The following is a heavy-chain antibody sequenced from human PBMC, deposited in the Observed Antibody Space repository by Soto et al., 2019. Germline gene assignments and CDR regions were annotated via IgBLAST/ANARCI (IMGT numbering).Heavy chain of an antibody. J-gene: IGHJ4*02. Sequence: SVKVSCKASGGTFSSYAISWVRQAPGQGLEWMGGIIPIFGTANYAQKFQGRVTITADESTSTAYMELSSLRSEDTAVYYCAIEYSGGYYFDYWGQGTLVTVSS. V-gene: IGHV1-69*13. CDR1: GGTFSSYA. CDR3: AIEYSGGYYFDY. D-gene: IGHD1-26*01. CDR2: IIPIFGTA.